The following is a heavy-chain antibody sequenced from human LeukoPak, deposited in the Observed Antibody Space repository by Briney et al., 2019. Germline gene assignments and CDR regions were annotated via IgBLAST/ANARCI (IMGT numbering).Heavy chain of an antibody. V-gene: IGHV4-59*08. J-gene: IGHJ4*02. Sequence: PSETLSLTCTVSGGSIRGYYWSWTRQPPGKGLEWIGYIYYSGSTNYNPSLKSRVTISVDTSKNQFSLKLSSVTAADTAVYYCARGTRFGGPQYYFDYWGQGTLVTVSS. D-gene: IGHD3-3*01. CDR2: IYYSGST. CDR1: GGSIRGYY. CDR3: ARGTRFGGPQYYFDY.